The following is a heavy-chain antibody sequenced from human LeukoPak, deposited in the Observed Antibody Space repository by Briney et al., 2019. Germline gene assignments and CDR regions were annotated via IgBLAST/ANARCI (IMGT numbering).Heavy chain of an antibody. J-gene: IGHJ3*02. CDR1: GGTFSSYA. CDR3: ARGYSYGTRDDAFDI. D-gene: IGHD5-18*01. Sequence: SVKVSCKASGGTFSSYAISWVRQAPGQGLEWIGGIIPIFGTANYAQKFQGRVTITADESTSTAYMELSSLRSEDTAVYYCARGYSYGTRDDAFDIWGQGTMVTVSS. CDR2: IIPIFGTA. V-gene: IGHV1-69*01.